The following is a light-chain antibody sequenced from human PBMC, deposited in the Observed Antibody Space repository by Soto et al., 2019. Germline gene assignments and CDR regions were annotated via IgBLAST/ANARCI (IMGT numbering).Light chain of an antibody. J-gene: IGLJ1*01. CDR2: EVN. CDR1: SSDFGNYNL. V-gene: IGLV2-23*02. CDR3: CSFTSSNTHV. Sequence: QSALTQPPSASGSPGQSITISCTGTSSDFGNYNLVSWYQQHPGKVPKLILFEVNKRPSGVSGRFSGSKSGNTASLTISGLQAEDEADYYCCSFTSSNTHVFGNGTKVTVL.